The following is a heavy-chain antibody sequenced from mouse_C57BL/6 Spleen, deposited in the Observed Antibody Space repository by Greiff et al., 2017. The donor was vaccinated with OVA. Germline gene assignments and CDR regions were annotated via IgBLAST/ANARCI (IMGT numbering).Heavy chain of an antibody. D-gene: IGHD2-4*01. CDR2: INPNNGGT. V-gene: IGHV1-18*01. CDR1: GYTFTDYN. Sequence: VQLQQSGPELVKPGASVKIPCKASGYTFTDYNMDWVKQSHGKSLEWIGDINPNNGGTIYNQKFKGKATLTVDKSFSTAYMELRSLTSEDTAVYYCARGDYERGSYYFDYWGQGTTLTVSS. CDR3: ARGDYERGSYYFDY. J-gene: IGHJ2*01.